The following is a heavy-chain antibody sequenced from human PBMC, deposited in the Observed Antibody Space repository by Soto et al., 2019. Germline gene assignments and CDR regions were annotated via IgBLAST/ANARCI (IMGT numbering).Heavy chain of an antibody. V-gene: IGHV1-46*01. CDR2: INPGDGGT. J-gene: IGHJ4*02. D-gene: IGHD4-17*01. CDR1: GYNFINHF. Sequence: QVQLVQSGADVRKPGASMKVSCTTSGYNFINHFIHWVRQAPGQGLEWKGLINPGDGGTRYAQKCHGRLTMTRDTSTTTVYMDLSRLRSEDTAVYYCARAVYACGEYAVSYFGHWGQGTVVTVPS. CDR3: ARAVYACGEYAVSYFGH.